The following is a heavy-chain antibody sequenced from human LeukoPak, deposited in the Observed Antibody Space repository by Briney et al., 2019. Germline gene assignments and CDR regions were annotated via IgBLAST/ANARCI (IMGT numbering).Heavy chain of an antibody. D-gene: IGHD3-9*01. J-gene: IGHJ4*02. V-gene: IGHV1-8*01. Sequence: ASVKVSCEASGYTFTSYDINWVRQATGQGLEWMGWMNPNSGNTGYAQKFQGRVTMTRNTSISTAYMELSSLRSEDTAVYYCARAYYDILTGYDYWGQGTLVTVSS. CDR3: ARAYYDILTGYDY. CDR1: GYTFTSYD. CDR2: MNPNSGNT.